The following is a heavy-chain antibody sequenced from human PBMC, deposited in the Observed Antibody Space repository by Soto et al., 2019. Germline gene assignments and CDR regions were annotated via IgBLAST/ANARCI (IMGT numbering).Heavy chain of an antibody. CDR1: GGSVSSGSYY. Sequence: PSETLSLTCTVSGGSVSSGSYYWSWIRQPPGKGMEWFGYNYYSGSTNYNPSLKSRVTISVDTSKNQFSLKLRSVPAADTAVYYCAVAYSSGYYPYFDYWGQGTLVTVSS. CDR2: NYYSGST. CDR3: AVAYSSGYYPYFDY. J-gene: IGHJ4*02. V-gene: IGHV4-61*01. D-gene: IGHD3-22*01.